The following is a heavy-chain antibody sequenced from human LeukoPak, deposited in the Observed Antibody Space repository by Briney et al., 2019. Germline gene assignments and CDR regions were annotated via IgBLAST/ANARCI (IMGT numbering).Heavy chain of an antibody. V-gene: IGHV3-7*05. CDR3: VREGLTSDPPTHS. CDR1: GVSSGRYW. CDR2: IKSDGSEK. Sequence: GGSLRLSCVVSGVSSGRYWMSWVRQAPGRGLEWVANIKSDGSEKLYVDSVKGRFTISRDNAKDSLYLQMNSLTAEDTAVFYCVREGLTSDPPTHSCGQGTLVTVSS. J-gene: IGHJ4*02. D-gene: IGHD2-15*01.